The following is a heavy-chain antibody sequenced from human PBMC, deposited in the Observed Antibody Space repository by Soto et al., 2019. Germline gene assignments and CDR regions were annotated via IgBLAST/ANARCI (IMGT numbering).Heavy chain of an antibody. V-gene: IGHV1-69*04. CDR3: ARDLSNYLEALGFDL. D-gene: IGHD4-4*01. CDR1: GGRFNNYD. J-gene: IGHJ3*01. CDR2: ITPTRGIS. Sequence: QVQLIQSGPEVRKPGSSVRLSCKASGGRFNNYDISWVRQAPGQGLEWMGWITPTRGISNYAPKFQDRVTITADESTNTAYMELSSLRSEDTATYYCARDLSNYLEALGFDLWGQGTVVTVSS.